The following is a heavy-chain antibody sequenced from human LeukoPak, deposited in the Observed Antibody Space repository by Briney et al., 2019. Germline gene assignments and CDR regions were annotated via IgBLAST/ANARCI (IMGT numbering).Heavy chain of an antibody. D-gene: IGHD3-10*01. J-gene: IGHJ4*02. V-gene: IGHV4-61*01. Sequence: SETLSLTCTVSGGSVSRGTYYWSWIRQPPGKGLEWSGYIYYTGSTNYNPSLKSRLTISVDTSKNQFSLKLSSVTAADTAVYYCARRGGSGRSFDYWGQGTLVTVSS. CDR2: IYYTGST. CDR1: GGSVSRGTYY. CDR3: ARRGGSGRSFDY.